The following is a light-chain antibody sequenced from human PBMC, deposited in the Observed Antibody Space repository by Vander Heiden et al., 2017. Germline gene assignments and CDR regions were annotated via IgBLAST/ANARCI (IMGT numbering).Light chain of an antibody. J-gene: IGLJ3*02. V-gene: IGLV1-51*02. Sequence: QSVLTQPPSVSAAPGQKVTISCSGSNSNIGNHYVAWYQHLPGTAPKLLIYEYNLRPSGIPDRFSGSRSDTSAALAITGLQTGDEAYYYCGSWDSSLSAYVFGGGTKLTVL. CDR1: NSNIGNHY. CDR2: EYN. CDR3: GSWDSSLSAYV.